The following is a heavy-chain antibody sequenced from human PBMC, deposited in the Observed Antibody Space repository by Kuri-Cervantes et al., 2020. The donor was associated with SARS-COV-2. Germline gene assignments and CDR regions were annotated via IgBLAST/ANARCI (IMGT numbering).Heavy chain of an antibody. CDR3: AKDPRLLWFGELLY. CDR2: ISYDGSNK. J-gene: IGHJ4*02. V-gene: IGHV3-30*18. Sequence: GESLKISCAASGFTFSSYGMHWVRQAPGKGLEWVAVISYDGSNKYYADSVKGRFTISRDNSKNTLYLQMNSLRAEDTAVYYCAKDPRLLWFGELLYWGQGTLVTVSS. D-gene: IGHD3-10*01. CDR1: GFTFSSYG.